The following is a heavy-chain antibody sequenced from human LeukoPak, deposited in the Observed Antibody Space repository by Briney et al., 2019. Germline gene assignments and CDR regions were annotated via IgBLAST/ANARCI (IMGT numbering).Heavy chain of an antibody. D-gene: IGHD3-22*01. V-gene: IGHV3-48*02. CDR2: ISSSSSTI. J-gene: IGHJ4*02. CDR1: GFTFSSYR. Sequence: GGSLRLSCAASGFTFSSYRINWVRQAPGKGLEWVSYISSSSSTIYYADSVKGRFTISRDNAKNSLYLQMNSLRDEDTAVYYCARDLNSDSSGYYYVWGQGTLVTVSS. CDR3: ARDLNSDSSGYYYV.